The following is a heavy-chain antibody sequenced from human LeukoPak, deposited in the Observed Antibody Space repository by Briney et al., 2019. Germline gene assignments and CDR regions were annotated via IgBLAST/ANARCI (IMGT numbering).Heavy chain of an antibody. Sequence: SVKVSCKASGGTFSSYAINWVRQAPGQGLEWMGRIIPVFGTANYAQKFQGRVTITTDESTSTAYMELRSLRSEDTAVYYCARATVGYYYDSSGYPTAPYYFDYWGQGTPVTVSS. CDR2: IIPVFGTA. CDR3: ARATVGYYYDSSGYPTAPYYFDY. J-gene: IGHJ4*02. CDR1: GGTFSSYA. V-gene: IGHV1-69*05. D-gene: IGHD3-22*01.